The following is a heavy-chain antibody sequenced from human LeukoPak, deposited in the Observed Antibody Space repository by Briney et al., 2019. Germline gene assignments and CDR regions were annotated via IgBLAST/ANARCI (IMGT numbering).Heavy chain of an antibody. CDR3: ATYRRGYHDSSESYYFDY. V-gene: IGHV3-74*01. CDR1: GFTFNTYW. J-gene: IGHJ4*02. CDR2: INSDGSNT. Sequence: GGSLRLSCAASGFTFNTYWMHWVRQAPGKGLEWVSRINSDGSNTNYADSVKGRFTISRDNAKNTLYLQMNGLRAEDTAVYYCATYRRGYHDSSESYYFDYWGQGTLVTVSS. D-gene: IGHD3-22*01.